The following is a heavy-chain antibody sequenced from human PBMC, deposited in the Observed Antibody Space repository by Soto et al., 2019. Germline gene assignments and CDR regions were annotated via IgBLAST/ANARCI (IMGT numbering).Heavy chain of an antibody. D-gene: IGHD1-1*01. CDR2: ISAYNGNT. Sequence: QVQLVQSGAEVKKPGASVKVSCKASGYTFTSYGITWVRQAPGQGLEWMGWISAYNGNTNYAPKLQGRVTMTTDTATSTANMELRSLRSDDTAVYSCAREFHPNGADYWGQGTLVTVSS. CDR1: GYTFTSYG. CDR3: AREFHPNGADY. V-gene: IGHV1-18*01. J-gene: IGHJ4*02.